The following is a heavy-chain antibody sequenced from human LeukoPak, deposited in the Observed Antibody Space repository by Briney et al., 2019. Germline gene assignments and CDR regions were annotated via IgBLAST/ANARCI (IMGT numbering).Heavy chain of an antibody. CDR1: GFTFSSYA. V-gene: IGHV3-23*01. J-gene: IGHJ4*02. CDR2: ISGSGGST. D-gene: IGHD1-1*01. CDR3: ARGSRYNWNDADY. Sequence: GGSLRLSCAASGFTFSSYAMSWVRQAPGKGLEWVSAISGSGGSTYYADSVKGRFTISRDNSKNTLYLQMNSLRAEDTALYYCARGSRYNWNDADYWGQGTLVTVSS.